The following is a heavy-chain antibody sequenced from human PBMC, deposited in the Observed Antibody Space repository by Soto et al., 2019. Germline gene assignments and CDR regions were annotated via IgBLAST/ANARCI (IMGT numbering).Heavy chain of an antibody. Sequence: QVQLQESGPGLVKPSQTLSLTCTVSGGSISSGDYYWSWIRQPPGKGLEWIGYIYYSGSTYYNPSLKSRVSMSVDTSKNQFSREVSSVAAADTAVYYCARVGGFGATTIDYWGQGTLVTVSS. J-gene: IGHJ4*02. CDR1: GGSISSGDYY. D-gene: IGHD3-10*01. CDR2: IYYSGST. CDR3: ARVGGFGATTIDY. V-gene: IGHV4-30-4*01.